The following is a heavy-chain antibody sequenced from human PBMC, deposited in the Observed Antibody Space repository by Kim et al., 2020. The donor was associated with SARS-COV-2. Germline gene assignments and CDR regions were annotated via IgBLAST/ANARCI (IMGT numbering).Heavy chain of an antibody. CDR1: GFTFSDSY. Sequence: GGSLRLSCAASGFTFSDSYMNWIRQAPGKGLEWVSFISPSGDTTFYSDSVKGRFTISRDNAKNSLYLQMNSLRVEDTAIYYCAKAGRGYNAFEFWGQGTLLTVSS. J-gene: IGHJ4*02. CDR3: AKAGRGYNAFEF. V-gene: IGHV3-11*01. CDR2: ISPSGDTT. D-gene: IGHD5-12*01.